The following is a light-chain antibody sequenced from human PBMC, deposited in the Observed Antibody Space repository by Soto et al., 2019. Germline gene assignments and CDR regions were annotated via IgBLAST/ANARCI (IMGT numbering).Light chain of an antibody. CDR3: HHRTTWT. Sequence: DIQMTQSPSSLSASVGDRVTITCRASQGISSYLNWYQQKPGKAPKLLIYAASSLQSGVPSRFSGSGSETDFTLTISSLQPEDFATYSCHHRTTWTFGQGTKVEIK. J-gene: IGKJ1*01. V-gene: IGKV1-39*01. CDR2: AAS. CDR1: QGISSY.